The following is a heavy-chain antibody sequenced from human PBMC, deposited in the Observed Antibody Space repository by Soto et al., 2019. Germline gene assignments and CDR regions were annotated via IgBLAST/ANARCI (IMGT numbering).Heavy chain of an antibody. CDR3: ASHSSGQLVGYYYYGMDV. J-gene: IGHJ6*02. D-gene: IGHD6-19*01. Sequence: QVQLVQSGAEVKKPGSSVKVSCKASGGTFSGYAISWVRQAPGQGLEWMGGIIPIFGTADYAQKFQGRVTITADESTSTAHMELSSLRSEDTAVYYCASHSSGQLVGYYYYGMDVWGQGTTVTVSS. CDR2: IIPIFGTA. V-gene: IGHV1-69*12. CDR1: GGTFSGYA.